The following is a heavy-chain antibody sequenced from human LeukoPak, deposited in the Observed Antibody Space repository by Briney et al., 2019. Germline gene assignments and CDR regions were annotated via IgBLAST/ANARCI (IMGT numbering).Heavy chain of an antibody. CDR2: INTNTGNP. D-gene: IGHD3-9*01. CDR3: ARDLHLTGYYLPFDY. CDR1: GYTFTSYA. J-gene: IGHJ4*02. V-gene: IGHV7-4-1*02. Sequence: ASVKVSCKASGYTFTSYAMNWVRQAPGQGLEWMGWINTNTGNPTYAQGFTGRFVFSLDTSVSTAYLQISSLKAEDTAVYYCARDLHLTGYYLPFDYWGQGTLVTVSS.